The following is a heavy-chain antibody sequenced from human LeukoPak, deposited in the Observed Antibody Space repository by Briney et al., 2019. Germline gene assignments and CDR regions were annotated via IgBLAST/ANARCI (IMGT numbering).Heavy chain of an antibody. Sequence: SETLSLTCTVSGGSISSGGYYWSWIRQHPGKGLEWIGYIYYSGSTYYNPSLKSRVTISVDTSKNQFSLKLSSVTAADTAVYYCATGDYSNYVDYFDYWGQGTLVTVSS. CDR2: IYYSGST. CDR1: GGSISSGGYY. V-gene: IGHV4-31*03. J-gene: IGHJ4*02. D-gene: IGHD4-11*01. CDR3: ATGDYSNYVDYFDY.